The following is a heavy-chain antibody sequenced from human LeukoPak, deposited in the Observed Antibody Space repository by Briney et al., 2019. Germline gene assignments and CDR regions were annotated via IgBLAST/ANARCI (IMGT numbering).Heavy chain of an antibody. D-gene: IGHD1-1*01. Sequence: GSLRLSCAASGFTFSDAWMSWVRQSPGKGLEWLGEISHTGNTHYNPSLKSRVTVSVDISADMSTTRVSLNLKSVTAADMAIYYCARGPGHSFKYWGQGTRVTVSS. CDR1: GFTFSDAW. J-gene: IGHJ4*02. CDR3: ARGPGHSFKY. CDR2: ISHTGNT. V-gene: IGHV4-34*01.